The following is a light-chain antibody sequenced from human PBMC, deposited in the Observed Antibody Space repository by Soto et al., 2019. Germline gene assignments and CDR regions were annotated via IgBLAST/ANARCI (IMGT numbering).Light chain of an antibody. J-gene: IGLJ3*02. CDR3: CSYRSGTTWV. CDR2: EVS. V-gene: IGLV2-14*01. CDR1: SSDVGGYNY. Sequence: QSALTQPASVSGSPGQSITISCTGTSSDVGGYNYVSWYQQHPGKAPKLMIYEVSNRPSGVSHRFSGSKSGNSASLTISGLQDEDEADYYCCSYRSGTTWVFGGGTKLTVL.